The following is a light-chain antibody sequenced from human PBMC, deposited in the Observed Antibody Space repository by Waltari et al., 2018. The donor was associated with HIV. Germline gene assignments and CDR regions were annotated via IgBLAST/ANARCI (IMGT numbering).Light chain of an antibody. CDR3: LLSYGGARV. J-gene: IGLJ3*02. Sequence: QAVVTQEPSLTVSPGGTVTLTCGSSTGAVPCGHFPYWFHQKPGQAPRTVIYDPNNKHSWTPSLLGGKAALTLSGAQPEDEAVYYCLLSYGGARVFGGGTKLTVL. CDR1: TGAVPCGHF. V-gene: IGLV7-46*01. CDR2: DPN.